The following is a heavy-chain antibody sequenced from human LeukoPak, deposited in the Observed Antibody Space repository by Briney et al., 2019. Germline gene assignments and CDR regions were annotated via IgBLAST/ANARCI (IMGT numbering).Heavy chain of an antibody. CDR1: GFTFDDYA. CDR2: ISGDGGST. J-gene: IGHJ4*02. Sequence: GGSLRLSCAASGFTFDDYAMHWVRQAPGKGREWVSLISGDGGSTYYADSVKGRFTISRDNSKNSLYLQMNSLRTEDTALYYCAKDVATAAGTFYWGQGTLVTVSS. CDR3: AKDVATAAGTFY. D-gene: IGHD6-13*01. V-gene: IGHV3-43*02.